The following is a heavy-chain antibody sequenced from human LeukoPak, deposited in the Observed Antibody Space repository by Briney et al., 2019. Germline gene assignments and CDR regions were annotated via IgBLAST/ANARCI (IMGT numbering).Heavy chain of an antibody. J-gene: IGHJ6*03. CDR2: ISGSGGST. CDR1: GFTFSSYA. D-gene: IGHD3-3*01. CDR3: ASRDDFWSGYYSGGYYYYMDV. Sequence: GGSLRLSCAASGFTFSSYAMSWVRQAPGKGLEWVSAISGSGGSTYYADSVKGRFTISRDNSKNTLYLQMNSLRAEDTAVYYCASRDDFWSGYYSGGYYYYMDVWGKGTTVTVSS. V-gene: IGHV3-23*01.